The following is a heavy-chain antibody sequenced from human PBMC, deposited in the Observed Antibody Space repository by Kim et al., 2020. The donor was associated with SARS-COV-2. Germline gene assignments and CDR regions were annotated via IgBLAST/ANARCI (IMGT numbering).Heavy chain of an antibody. J-gene: IGHJ6*01. CDR2: IIPILGIA. CDR3: CTYYDILRGYYKGGHYYYG. V-gene: IGHV1-69*04. CDR1: GGTFSSYA. D-gene: IGHD3-9*01. Sequence: SVKVSCKASGGTFSSYAIRWVRQAPGQGLEWMGRIIPILGIANYAQKFQGRVTITVDKFTSTAYMELSSLRPEDPAVYYCCTYYDILRGYYKGGHYYYG.